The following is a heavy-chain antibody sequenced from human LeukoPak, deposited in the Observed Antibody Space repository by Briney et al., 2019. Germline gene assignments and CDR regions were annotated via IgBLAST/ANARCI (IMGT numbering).Heavy chain of an antibody. J-gene: IGHJ4*02. CDR1: GFTVSSNY. Sequence: GGSLRLSCAASGFTVSSNYMSWVRQAPGKGLEWVSTISGSGGSTYYADSVKGRFTISRDNSKNTLYLQMNSLRAEDTAVYYCATAPSGSYFDYWGQGTLVTVSS. CDR3: ATAPSGSYFDY. D-gene: IGHD1-26*01. CDR2: ISGSGGST. V-gene: IGHV3-23*01.